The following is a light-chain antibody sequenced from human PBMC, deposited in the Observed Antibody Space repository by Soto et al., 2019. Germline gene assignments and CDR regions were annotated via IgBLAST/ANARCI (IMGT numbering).Light chain of an antibody. CDR1: HHVATN. Sequence: EIVMTQSPVTLSVSPGERATLSCRASHHVATNLAWYQQKPGQPPRLLIYGASTRATGVSARFSGSGSGTEFTLTISSLPSDDFAVYYGQQYTARPPWTFGQGTRV. CDR2: GAS. V-gene: IGKV3-15*01. CDR3: QQYTARPPWT. J-gene: IGKJ1*01.